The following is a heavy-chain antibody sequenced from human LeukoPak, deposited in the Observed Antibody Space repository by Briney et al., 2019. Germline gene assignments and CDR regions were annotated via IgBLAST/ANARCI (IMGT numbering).Heavy chain of an antibody. CDR2: IYYSGST. D-gene: IGHD4-17*01. CDR3: ARDFGYGDYFFDD. CDR1: GGSISSYY. Sequence: SETLSLTCTVSGGSISSYYWSWIRQPPGKGLEWIGYIYYSGSTNYNPSLKSRVTISLQPSKNQVSLKVNSVTAADTAVYYCARDFGYGDYFFDDWGQGTLVTVSS. V-gene: IGHV4-59*01. J-gene: IGHJ4*02.